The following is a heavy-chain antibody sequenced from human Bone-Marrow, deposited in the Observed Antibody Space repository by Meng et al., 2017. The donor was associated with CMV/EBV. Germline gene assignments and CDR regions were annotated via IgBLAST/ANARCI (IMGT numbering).Heavy chain of an antibody. CDR1: GYTFSTYE. CDR2: IIPIFGTA. Sequence: SVKVSCKASGYTFSTYEINWVRQATGQGLEWMGGIIPIFGTANYAQKFQGRVTITTDESTSTAYMELSSLRSEDTAVYYCARDRLRYNWNFYLDYWGQGTRVTVSS. J-gene: IGHJ4*02. D-gene: IGHD1-7*01. V-gene: IGHV1-69*05. CDR3: ARDRLRYNWNFYLDY.